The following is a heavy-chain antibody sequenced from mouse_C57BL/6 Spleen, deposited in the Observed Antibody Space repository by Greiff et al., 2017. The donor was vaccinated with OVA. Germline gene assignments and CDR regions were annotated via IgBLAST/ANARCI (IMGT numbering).Heavy chain of an antibody. Sequence: EVQLQESGPGLVKPSQSLSLTCSVTGYSITSGYYWNWIRQFPGNKLEWMGYISYDGSNNYNPSLKNLISITRDTSKNQFFLKLNSVTTEDTATYYCATVGRGYWGQGTTLTVSS. CDR2: ISYDGSN. V-gene: IGHV3-6*01. CDR3: ATVGRGY. CDR1: GYSITSGYY. J-gene: IGHJ2*01.